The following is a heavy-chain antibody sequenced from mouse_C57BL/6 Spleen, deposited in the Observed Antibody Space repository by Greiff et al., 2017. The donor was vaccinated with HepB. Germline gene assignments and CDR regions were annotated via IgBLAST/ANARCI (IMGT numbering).Heavy chain of an antibody. CDR2: IYPGDGDT. Sequence: VQLQQSGAELVKPGASVKISCKASGYAFSSYWMNWVKQRPGKGLEWIGQIYPGDGDTNYNGKFKGKATLTADKSSSTAYMQLSSLTSEDSAVYFCARPYYGSSFFDYWGQGTTLTVSS. CDR3: ARPYYGSSFFDY. D-gene: IGHD1-1*01. J-gene: IGHJ2*01. CDR1: GYAFSSYW. V-gene: IGHV1-80*01.